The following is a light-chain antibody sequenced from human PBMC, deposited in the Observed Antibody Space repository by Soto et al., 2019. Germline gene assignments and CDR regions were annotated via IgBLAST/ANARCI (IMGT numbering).Light chain of an antibody. CDR2: EVS. CDR1: SSDVGGYNY. J-gene: IGLJ2*01. CDR3: SSYAGRNNFVV. V-gene: IGLV2-8*01. Sequence: QSVLTQPPSASGSPGQSVTISCTGTSSDVGGYNYVSWYQQHPGKAPKLMIYEVSKRPSGVPDRFSGSKSDNTASLTVSGLQAEDEADYYCSSYAGRNNFVVFGGGTKLTVL.